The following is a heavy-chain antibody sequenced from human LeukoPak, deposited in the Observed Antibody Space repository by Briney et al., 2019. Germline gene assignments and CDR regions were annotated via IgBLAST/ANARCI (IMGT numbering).Heavy chain of an antibody. V-gene: IGHV3-23*01. CDR1: GFTFSSYA. CDR3: AKAIWFGELLSTVNFDY. CDR2: ISGSGGST. Sequence: GGSLRLSCAASGFTFSSYAMSWVRQAPGKGQEWVSAISGSGGSTYYADSVKGRFTISRDNSKNTLYLQMNSLRAEDTAVYYCAKAIWFGELLSTVNFDYWGQGTLVTVSS. J-gene: IGHJ4*02. D-gene: IGHD3-10*01.